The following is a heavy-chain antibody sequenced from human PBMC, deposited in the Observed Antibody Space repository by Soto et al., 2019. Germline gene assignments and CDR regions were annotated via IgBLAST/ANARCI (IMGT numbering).Heavy chain of an antibody. CDR3: ARDREQWLVGYYFDY. CDR2: IWYDGSNI. Sequence: PGGSLRLSCAASGFTFSIYGMHWVRQAPGRGLEWVAVIWYDGSNIYYADSVKGRFTISRDNSKDTLDLQMNSLRAEDTAVYYCARDREQWLVGYYFDYWGQGTLVTVSS. V-gene: IGHV3-33*01. D-gene: IGHD6-19*01. J-gene: IGHJ4*02. CDR1: GFTFSIYG.